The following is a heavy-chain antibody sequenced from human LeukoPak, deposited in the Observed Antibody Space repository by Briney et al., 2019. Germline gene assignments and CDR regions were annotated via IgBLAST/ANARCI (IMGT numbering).Heavy chain of an antibody. Sequence: GESLKISCKASGYSFTKNWIGWVRQMPGKGLECMGIIYPGDSDTRYSPSFQGQVTISADKSINTAYLQWSSLKASDTAIYYCARLFLGWITGAFDIWGQGTMVTVSS. D-gene: IGHD2-2*03. J-gene: IGHJ3*02. CDR1: GYSFTKNW. CDR3: ARLFLGWITGAFDI. V-gene: IGHV5-51*01. CDR2: IYPGDSDT.